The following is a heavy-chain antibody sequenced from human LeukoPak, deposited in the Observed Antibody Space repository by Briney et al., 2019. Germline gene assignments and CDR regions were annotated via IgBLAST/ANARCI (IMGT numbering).Heavy chain of an antibody. J-gene: IGHJ4*02. CDR1: GGSITSTSFY. V-gene: IGHV4-39*01. CDR3: ARRRIVATIDY. D-gene: IGHD5-12*01. CDR2: FYYSGST. Sequence: SETPSLTCTVTGGSITSTSFYWAWIRQPPGKGLEWIGSFYYSGSTFYNPSLKSRVAISADTSKNQFSLTLSSVTAADTAVYFCARRRIVATIDYWGQGTLVTVSS.